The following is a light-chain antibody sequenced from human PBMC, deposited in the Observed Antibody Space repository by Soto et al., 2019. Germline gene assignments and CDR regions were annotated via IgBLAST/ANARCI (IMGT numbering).Light chain of an antibody. CDR2: GAS. V-gene: IGKV1-39*01. CDR1: LSISRY. J-gene: IGKJ5*01. Sequence: DIELTQSPASLCACLLGIVIITCRASLSISRYLHWYHHQPGKGPKVLIYGASSLQSGVSSRFSGSGSGTDFTLTISSVRPEDLGSYYCQQTFNSPITFGQGTRLEIK. CDR3: QQTFNSPIT.